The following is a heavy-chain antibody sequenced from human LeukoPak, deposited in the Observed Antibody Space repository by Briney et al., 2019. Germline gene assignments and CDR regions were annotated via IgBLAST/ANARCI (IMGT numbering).Heavy chain of an antibody. Sequence: GGSLRLSCAASGFSFSDYAMHWVRQAPGEGLEWVAFISYQGENKYYGDSVEGRFTVTRDNSQNKLYLQMDSLRPEDTAVFYCARGRHSGYDYMLDFWGQGALVIVSS. V-gene: IGHV3-30*04. CDR3: ARGRHSGYDYMLDF. CDR1: GFSFSDYA. D-gene: IGHD5-12*01. CDR2: ISYQGENK. J-gene: IGHJ4*02.